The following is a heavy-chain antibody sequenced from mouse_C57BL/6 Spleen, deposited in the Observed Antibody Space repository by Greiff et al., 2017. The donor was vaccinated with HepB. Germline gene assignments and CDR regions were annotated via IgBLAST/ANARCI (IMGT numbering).Heavy chain of an antibody. Sequence: VQRVESGAELVKPGASVKISCKASGYAFSSYWMNWVKQRPGKGLEWIGQIYPGDGDTNYNGKFKGKATLTADKSSSTAYMQLSSLTSEDSAVYFCARIYDGPYPGYFDVWGTGTTVTVSS. V-gene: IGHV1-80*01. CDR2: IYPGDGDT. D-gene: IGHD2-3*01. CDR1: GYAFSSYW. CDR3: ARIYDGPYPGYFDV. J-gene: IGHJ1*03.